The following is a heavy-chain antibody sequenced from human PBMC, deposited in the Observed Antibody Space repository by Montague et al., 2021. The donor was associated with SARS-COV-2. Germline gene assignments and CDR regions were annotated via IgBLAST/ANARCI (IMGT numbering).Heavy chain of an antibody. J-gene: IGHJ6*02. CDR3: ARVGRQQLVRLSGMDV. CDR2: IDYSGXT. CDR1: GGSISSSSYY. Sequence: SETLSLTCTVSGGSISSSSYYWGWIRQPPGKGLEWNGSIDYSGXTXYXXXXKGRVTISVDTSKNQFSLKLRSVTAADTAVYYCARVGRQQLVRLSGMDVWGQGTPVTVSS. D-gene: IGHD6-13*01. V-gene: IGHV4-39*07.